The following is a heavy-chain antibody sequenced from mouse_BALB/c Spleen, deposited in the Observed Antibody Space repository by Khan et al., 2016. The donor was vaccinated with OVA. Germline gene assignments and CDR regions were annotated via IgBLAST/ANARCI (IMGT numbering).Heavy chain of an antibody. Sequence: EVELVESGGDLVKPAGSLKLSCAASGFTFSTYGMSWVRQAPDKRLEWVATVSTGGSYTYYPDSVKGRFTISSDNAKNTLYLQISGLRSEDTTMFYCTRLAYYYDSKGFDYWGQGTLVTVSA. V-gene: IGHV5-6*01. CDR3: TRLAYYYDSKGFDY. D-gene: IGHD1-1*01. J-gene: IGHJ3*01. CDR1: GFTFSTYG. CDR2: VSTGGSYT.